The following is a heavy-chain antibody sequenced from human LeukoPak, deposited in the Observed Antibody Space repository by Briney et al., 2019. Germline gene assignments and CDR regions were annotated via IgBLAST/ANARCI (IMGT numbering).Heavy chain of an antibody. J-gene: IGHJ6*02. CDR2: ISSSSSYI. CDR1: GFPFRSYC. V-gene: IGHV3-21*01. CDR3: ARGRELLLYYYGMDV. D-gene: IGHD1-26*01. Sequence: GGTLRLSCAASGFPFRSYCINWVRRAAGKGREWVSSISSSSSYIYYADTVKGRFTISRDNAKNSPYLQMNSQRAEDTAVYYCARGRELLLYYYGMDVWGQGTTVTVSS.